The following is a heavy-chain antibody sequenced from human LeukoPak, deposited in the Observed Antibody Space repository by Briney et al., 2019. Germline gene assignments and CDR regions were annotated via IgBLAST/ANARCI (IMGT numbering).Heavy chain of an antibody. Sequence: ASVKVSCKASGYTFTGYYMHWVRQAPGQGPEWMGWINPNSGGTNYAQKFQGRVTMTRDTSISTAYMELSRLRSDDTAVYYCASYCSSTSCYSNDAFDIWGQGTMVTVSS. D-gene: IGHD2-2*02. J-gene: IGHJ3*02. CDR1: GYTFTGYY. CDR3: ASYCSSTSCYSNDAFDI. V-gene: IGHV1-2*02. CDR2: INPNSGGT.